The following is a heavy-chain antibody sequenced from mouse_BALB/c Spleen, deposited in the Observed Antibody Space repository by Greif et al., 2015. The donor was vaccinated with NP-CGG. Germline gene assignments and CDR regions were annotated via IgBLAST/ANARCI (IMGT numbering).Heavy chain of an antibody. Sequence: VKLVESGAELVKPGASVKLSCKASGYTFTSYYVYWVKQRPGQGLEWIGEINPTNGDTKFNEKFKSKAKLTVDKSSSTAYMQFSSLTSEDSAVYYCARSGYGNYFDYWGQGTTLTVSS. CDR2: INPTNGDT. CDR1: GYTFTSYY. CDR3: ARSGYGNYFDY. V-gene: IGHV1S81*02. J-gene: IGHJ2*01. D-gene: IGHD2-10*02.